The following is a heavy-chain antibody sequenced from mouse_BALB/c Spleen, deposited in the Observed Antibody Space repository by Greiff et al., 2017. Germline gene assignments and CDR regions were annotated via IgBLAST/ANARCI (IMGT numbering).Heavy chain of an antibody. CDR1: GFTFSSYA. CDR3: AREAY. CDR2: ISSGGSYT. V-gene: IGHV5-9-4*01. Sequence: EVNVVESGGGLVKPGGSLKLSCAASGFTFSSYAMSWVRQSPEKRLEWVAVISSGGSYTYYPDTVTGRFTISRDNAKNTLYLEMSSLRSEDTAMYYCAREAYWGQGTLVTVSA. J-gene: IGHJ3*01.